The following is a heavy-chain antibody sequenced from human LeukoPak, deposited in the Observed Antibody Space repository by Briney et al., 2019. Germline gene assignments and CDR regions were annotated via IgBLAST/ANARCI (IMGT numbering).Heavy chain of an antibody. CDR2: ISRNGGAS. V-gene: IGHV3-20*04. D-gene: IGHD2-2*01. Sequence: GGSLRLSCAASGFTFSSYGMHWVRQAPGKGLEWVSGISRNGGASGYAASVKGRFTISRDNAKNSLYLQMNRLRAEDTAFYYCARGSSFSNYWGQGTLVTVSS. CDR1: GFTFSSYG. J-gene: IGHJ4*02. CDR3: ARGSSFSNY.